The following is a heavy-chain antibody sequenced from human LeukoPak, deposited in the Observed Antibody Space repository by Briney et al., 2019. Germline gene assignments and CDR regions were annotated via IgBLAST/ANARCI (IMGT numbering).Heavy chain of an antibody. D-gene: IGHD2-2*01. CDR3: ARGRYCSSTSCYRGRGFFDY. J-gene: IGHJ4*02. CDR1: GDSVSNNSAS. V-gene: IGHV6-1*01. Sequence: SQTLPLTCAISGDSVSNNSASWNWIRQSPSRGLEWLGRTYYRSKWYNDSAVSVKSRVTINPDTSKNQFSLKLSSVTAADTAVYYCARGRYCSSTSCYRGRGFFDYWGQGTLVTVSS. CDR2: TYYRSKWYN.